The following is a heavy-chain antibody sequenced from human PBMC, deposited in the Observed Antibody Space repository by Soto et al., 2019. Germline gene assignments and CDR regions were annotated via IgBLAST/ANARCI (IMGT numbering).Heavy chain of an antibody. V-gene: IGHV4-4*07. Sequence: SETLSLTCTVSGGSISSYYWSWIRQPAGKGLEWIGRIYTSGSTNYNPSLKSRVTMSVDTSKNQFSLKLSSVTAADTAVYYCARDYCSSTSCYRGYYYYGMDVWGQGTTVTSP. CDR1: GGSISSYY. CDR2: IYTSGST. D-gene: IGHD2-2*02. J-gene: IGHJ6*02. CDR3: ARDYCSSTSCYRGYYYYGMDV.